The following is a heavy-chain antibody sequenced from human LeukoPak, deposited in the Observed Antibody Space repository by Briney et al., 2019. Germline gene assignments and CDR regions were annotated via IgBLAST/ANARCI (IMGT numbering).Heavy chain of an antibody. D-gene: IGHD4-11*01. CDR2: VNPNSGDT. J-gene: IGHJ3*02. V-gene: IGHV1-18*01. Sequence: ASVKLSCKASGYSFTSHGVSWVRQAPGQGLEWMGWVNPNSGDTNYAQNFQGRVTMTRDTSTNTAYMELRSLRSDDTAVYYCAGPTTLTAMDAFDIWGQGTMVTVSS. CDR3: AGPTTLTAMDAFDI. CDR1: GYSFTSHG.